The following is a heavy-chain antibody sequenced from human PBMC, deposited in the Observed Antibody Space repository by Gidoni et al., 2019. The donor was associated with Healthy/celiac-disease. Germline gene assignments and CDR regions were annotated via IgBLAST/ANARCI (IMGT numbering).Heavy chain of an antibody. Sequence: QVQLQESGPGLVKPSGTLSLTCAVSGGSISSSNWWSWIRQPPGKGLEWIGEIYHSGSTNYNPSLKSRVTISVDKSKNQFSLKLSSVTAADTAVYYCARDKTRYSSSWYEGRNNWFDPWGQGTLVTVSS. CDR1: GGSISSSNW. CDR2: IYHSGST. CDR3: ARDKTRYSSSWYEGRNNWFDP. V-gene: IGHV4-4*02. D-gene: IGHD6-13*01. J-gene: IGHJ5*02.